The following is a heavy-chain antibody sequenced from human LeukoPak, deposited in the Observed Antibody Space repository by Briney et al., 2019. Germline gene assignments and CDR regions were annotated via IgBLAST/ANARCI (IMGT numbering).Heavy chain of an antibody. CDR1: GHSVSSNSVA. CDR2: TYYRSTWFN. CDR3: AREYGDGFDI. Sequence: SQTLSLTCAISGHSVSSNSVAWNWIRQSPSRGLEWLGRTYYRSTWFNDYAASVKSRITINPDTSKNQFSLQVNSVTPEDTAVYYCAREYGDGFDIWGQGTMVTVSS. V-gene: IGHV6-1*01. J-gene: IGHJ3*02. D-gene: IGHD2-8*01.